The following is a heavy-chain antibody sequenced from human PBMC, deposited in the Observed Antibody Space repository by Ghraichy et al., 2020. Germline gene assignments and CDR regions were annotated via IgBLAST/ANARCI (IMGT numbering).Heavy chain of an antibody. V-gene: IGHV3-23*01. CDR2: ISGSGGST. CDR3: AKVGALYFRAAAGRRYFDY. Sequence: GESLHISCAASGFTFSSYAMSWVRQAPGKGLEWVSAISGSGGSTYYADSVKGRFTISRDNSKNTLYLQMNSLRAEDTAVYYCAKVGALYFRAAAGRRYFDYWGQGTLVTVSS. CDR1: GFTFSSYA. J-gene: IGHJ4*02. D-gene: IGHD6-13*01.